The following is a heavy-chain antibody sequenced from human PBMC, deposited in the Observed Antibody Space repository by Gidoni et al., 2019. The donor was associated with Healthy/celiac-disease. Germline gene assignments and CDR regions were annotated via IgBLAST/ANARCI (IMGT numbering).Heavy chain of an antibody. CDR1: GFPFSSYA. CDR2: ISGSGGST. D-gene: IGHD1-26*01. J-gene: IGHJ6*02. V-gene: IGHV3-23*01. Sequence: EVQLLESGGGLVQPGGSLRLPCAASGFPFSSYAMSWVRQAPGKGLGWVSAISGSGGSTYYADSVKGRFTISRDNSKNTLYLQMNSLRAEDTAVYYCASPSGSKSKYYYYGMDVWGQGTTVTVSS. CDR3: ASPSGSKSKYYYYGMDV.